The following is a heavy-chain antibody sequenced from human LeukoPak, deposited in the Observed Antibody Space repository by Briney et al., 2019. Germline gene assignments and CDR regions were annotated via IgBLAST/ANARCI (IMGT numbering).Heavy chain of an antibody. CDR2: VYYIGGT. J-gene: IGHJ3*02. V-gene: IGHV4-31*03. CDR3: ARGGHVSDAFDI. D-gene: IGHD1-26*01. CDR1: TGPSTRGAYY. Sequence: SETLSLTCNVSTGPSTRGAYYWSWIRQRPGKGLEWIGYVYYIGGTNYNPSLQSRVTMSVDSSKNQFSLKLSSVTAADTGIYFCARGGHVSDAFDIWGRGTMVTVSS.